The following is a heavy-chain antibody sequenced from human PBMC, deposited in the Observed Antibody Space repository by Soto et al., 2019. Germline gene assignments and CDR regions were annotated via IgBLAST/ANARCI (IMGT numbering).Heavy chain of an antibody. CDR1: GFTFSSYA. CDR3: ASSPYSSSSVIYYYGMDV. Sequence: GSLRLSCAASGFTFSSYAMSWVRQAPGKGLEWVSAISGSGGSTYYADSVKGRFTISRDNSKNTLYLQMNSLRAEDTAVYYCASSPYSSSSVIYYYGMDVWGQGTTVTVSS. J-gene: IGHJ6*02. CDR2: ISGSGGST. V-gene: IGHV3-23*01. D-gene: IGHD6-6*01.